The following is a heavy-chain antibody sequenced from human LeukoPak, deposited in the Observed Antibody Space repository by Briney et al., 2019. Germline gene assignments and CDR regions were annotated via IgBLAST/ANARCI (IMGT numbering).Heavy chain of an antibody. V-gene: IGHV4-61*02. D-gene: IGHD1-26*01. CDR1: SGSISSSNYY. CDR2: ISTIGIT. CDR3: ARHSLVGALGFYYFDY. Sequence: SQTLSLTCTVSSGSISSSNYYWSWIRQPAGKGLEWIGRISTIGITNYNPSLNSRVTISIDTSKNQFSLKLSSVTAADTAVYYCARHSLVGALGFYYFDYWGQGTLVTVSS. J-gene: IGHJ4*02.